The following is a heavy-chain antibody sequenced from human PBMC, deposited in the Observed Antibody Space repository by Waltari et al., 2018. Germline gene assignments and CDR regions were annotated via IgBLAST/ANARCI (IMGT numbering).Heavy chain of an antibody. Sequence: QVQLVQSGAELKKPGASVKVSCKVSGYTLSDVSMHWVRQAPGKGLEWMGGFDPEEGQSRYAQKFQGRVSMTGDTSKDTAYMELSSLRSEDTAVYYCASVADADYVLDYWGQGTLVTVSS. CDR3: ASVADADYVLDY. J-gene: IGHJ4*02. CDR1: GYTLSDVS. D-gene: IGHD4-17*01. CDR2: FDPEEGQS. V-gene: IGHV1-24*01.